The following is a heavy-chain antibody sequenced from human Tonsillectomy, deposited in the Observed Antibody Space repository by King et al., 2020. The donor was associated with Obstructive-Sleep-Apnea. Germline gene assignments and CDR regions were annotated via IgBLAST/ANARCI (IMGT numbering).Heavy chain of an antibody. CDR1: GGSLSGYY. CDR3: ARGVGSSGGYYQDH. Sequence: VQLQQWGAGLLKPSETLSLTCVVYGGSLSGYYWTWIRQPPGKGLEWIGEINHRGSTNYDPSLKSRVTISVDTSKNQFSLDLSSVTAADSAVYHCARGVGSSGGYYQDHWGQGALVPVSP. V-gene: IGHV4-34*01. D-gene: IGHD3-22*01. J-gene: IGHJ4*02. CDR2: INHRGST.